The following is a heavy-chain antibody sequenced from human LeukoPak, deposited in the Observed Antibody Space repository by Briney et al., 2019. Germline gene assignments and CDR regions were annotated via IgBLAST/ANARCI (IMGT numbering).Heavy chain of an antibody. V-gene: IGHV1-2*02. D-gene: IGHD1-26*01. CDR3: ARDSWELLYYFDY. Sequence: ASVKVSCKASGYTFTGYYMHWVRQAPGQGLEWMGWINPKTGGTNYAQKFQGRLTMTSDTSISTAYMELSRLRSDDTAVYHCARDSWELLYYFDYWGQGTLVTVSS. J-gene: IGHJ4*02. CDR2: INPKTGGT. CDR1: GYTFTGYY.